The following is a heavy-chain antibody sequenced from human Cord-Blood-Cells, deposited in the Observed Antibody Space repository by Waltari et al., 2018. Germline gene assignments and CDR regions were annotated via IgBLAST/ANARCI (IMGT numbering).Heavy chain of an antibody. CDR2: SYHSGST. CDR3: ARGGPYSSSSFDY. Sequence: QVQLQESGPGLVKPSETLSLTCTVSGYSISSGYYWGWIRQPPGKGLEWIGSSYHSGSTYYNPSLKSRVTISVDTSKNQFSLKLSSVTAADTAVYYCARGGPYSSSSFDYWGQGTLVTVSS. V-gene: IGHV4-38-2*02. D-gene: IGHD6-6*01. J-gene: IGHJ4*02. CDR1: GYSISSGYY.